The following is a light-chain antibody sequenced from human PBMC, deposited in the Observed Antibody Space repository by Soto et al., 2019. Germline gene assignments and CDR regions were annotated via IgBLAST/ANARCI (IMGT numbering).Light chain of an antibody. CDR2: DAY. CDR1: QSVRSNF. V-gene: IGKV3-20*01. Sequence: EIVLTQSPGTLSLSPGDTATLSCRASQSVRSNFLAWYQHKPGQAPRLLIHDAYSRATGIPDRVSGSGSDRDFTLTLSRLEPEDFAVYYCQQYAGSPRTFGQGTKMEIK. CDR3: QQYAGSPRT. J-gene: IGKJ2*01.